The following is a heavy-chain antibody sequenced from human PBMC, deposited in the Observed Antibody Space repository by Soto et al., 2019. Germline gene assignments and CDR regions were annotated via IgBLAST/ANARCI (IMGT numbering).Heavy chain of an antibody. J-gene: IGHJ6*02. CDR2: IYHSGYT. CDR1: GGSISSGGYS. D-gene: IGHD4-17*01. V-gene: IGHV4-30-2*01. CDR3: ARAHYGDYGYGMDV. Sequence: QLQLQESGSRLVKPSQTLSLTCAVSGGSISSGGYSWSWIRQPPGKGLEWIGYIYHSGYTYSNPSLKRRVTISGDRSKNQFSLKLSSVTAADTAVYYCARAHYGDYGYGMDVWGQGTTVTVSS.